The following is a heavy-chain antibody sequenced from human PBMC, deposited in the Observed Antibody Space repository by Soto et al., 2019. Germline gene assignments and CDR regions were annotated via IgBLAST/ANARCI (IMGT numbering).Heavy chain of an antibody. V-gene: IGHV4-30-2*01. Sequence: SEILSLTCAVSGGSISRGGYSWSWIRQPPGKGLECIGYIYHSGSTYYNPSLKSRVTISVDRSKNQLSLKLSSVTAADTAVYYCARGTTTVTTFDYWGQGTLVTVSS. J-gene: IGHJ4*02. CDR1: GGSISRGGYS. CDR3: ARGTTTVTTFDY. D-gene: IGHD4-17*01. CDR2: IYHSGST.